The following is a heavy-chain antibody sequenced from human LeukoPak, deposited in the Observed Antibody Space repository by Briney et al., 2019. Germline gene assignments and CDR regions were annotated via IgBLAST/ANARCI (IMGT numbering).Heavy chain of an antibody. V-gene: IGHV3-33*01. CDR3: ARDGLRGNNWFDP. J-gene: IGHJ5*02. D-gene: IGHD5-24*01. CDR2: IWYDGSNK. Sequence: GGSLRLSCAASGFTFGSYGMHWVRQAPGKGLEWVAVIWYDGSNKYYADSVKGRLTISRDNSKNTLDLQMNSLRAADTAVYYCARDGLRGNNWFDPWGQGTLVTVSS. CDR1: GFTFGSYG.